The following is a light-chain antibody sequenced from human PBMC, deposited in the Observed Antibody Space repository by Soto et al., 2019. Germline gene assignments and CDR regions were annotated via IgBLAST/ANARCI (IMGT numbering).Light chain of an antibody. CDR2: RAS. Sequence: DIQMTQSPSTLSASAGDRVTITCRASQSISDWLAWYQQKRGKAPDLVIYRASSLQGGVPSSFSGRGSGTEFTLTISSLQPDDLASYYCQQCESFPYTFGQGTKLEI. J-gene: IGKJ2*01. V-gene: IGKV1-5*03. CDR3: QQCESFPYT. CDR1: QSISDW.